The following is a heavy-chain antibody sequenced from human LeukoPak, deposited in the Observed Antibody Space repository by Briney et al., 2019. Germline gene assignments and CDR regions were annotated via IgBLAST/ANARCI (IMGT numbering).Heavy chain of an antibody. J-gene: IGHJ4*02. CDR1: GFTFSNYV. CDR3: AKREVLYRVTTFDY. CDR2: ISGSGHST. D-gene: IGHD4-17*01. V-gene: IGHV3-23*01. Sequence: PGGSLRLSCAASGFTFSNYVMTWVRQAPGKGLEWVSSISGSGHSTPCADSVRGRFTISRDNSKNTLHLHMSSLRAEDAAVYYCAKREVLYRVTTFDYWGQGTLVTVSS.